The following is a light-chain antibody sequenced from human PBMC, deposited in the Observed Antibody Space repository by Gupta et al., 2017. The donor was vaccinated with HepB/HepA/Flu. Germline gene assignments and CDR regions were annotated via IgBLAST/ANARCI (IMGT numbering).Light chain of an antibody. CDR3: VSDMGSSDNVA. CDR1: SGPTYAYVY. J-gene: IGLJ2*01. Sequence: QSALTQPASVSGSPRQSITISCTGPSGPTYAYVYVSWYQQHPNRAPNLIIYDVSSRDSGVSNRFSGSKSGNTASLTISGLQADDEADYYCVSDMGSSDNVAFGGGTKVTVL. CDR2: DVS. V-gene: IGLV2-14*03.